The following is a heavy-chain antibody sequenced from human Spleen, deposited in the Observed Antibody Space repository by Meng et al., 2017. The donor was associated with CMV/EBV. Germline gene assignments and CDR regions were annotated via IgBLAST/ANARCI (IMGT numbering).Heavy chain of an antibody. CDR2: ISYDGNNT. CDR3: ARAAGSLTATGHGVDV. V-gene: IGHV3-30*03. CDR1: GFTFSNSD. J-gene: IGHJ6*02. Sequence: GGSLRLSCAASGFTFSNSDMNWVRQAPGKGLEWVAVISYDGNNTYYADSVKGRFTVSRDNSKNTLYLQMNSLRAEDTAVYYCARAAGSLTATGHGVDVWGQGTTVTVSS. D-gene: IGHD1-1*01.